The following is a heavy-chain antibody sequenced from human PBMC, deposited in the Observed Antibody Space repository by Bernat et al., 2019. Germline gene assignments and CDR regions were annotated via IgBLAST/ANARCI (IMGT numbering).Heavy chain of an antibody. J-gene: IGHJ4*02. CDR2: IKKKDDGGTT. Sequence: EVQLVGSGGGLIKPGGSLRLSCVASGFSFSDAWMNWVRQTPEKGLEWVGRIKKKDDGGTTDYAAPVKGRFTISRDDSKNTVYLQMNSLKAEDTAVYYCAKDYWNYLDYWGQGTLVTVSS. V-gene: IGHV3-15*07. CDR3: AKDYWNYLDY. CDR1: GFSFSDAW. D-gene: IGHD1-1*01.